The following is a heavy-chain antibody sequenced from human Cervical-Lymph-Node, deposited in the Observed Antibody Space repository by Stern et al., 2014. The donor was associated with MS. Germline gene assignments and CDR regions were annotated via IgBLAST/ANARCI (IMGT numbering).Heavy chain of an antibody. J-gene: IGHJ4*02. D-gene: IGHD6-6*01. CDR3: ARHKPSPLSSPRPLDY. V-gene: IGHV4-39*01. CDR1: GGSITSSYH. Sequence: VQLLESGPGLLKPSETLSLTCTVSGGSITSSYHWGWIRQPPGKGLEWIGTIYYGGRTYYNPSLKSRLSLSVDTSKSQFSLMLTSVTASDTAVYYCARHKPSPLSSPRPLDYWGQGTLVAVSS. CDR2: IYYGGRT.